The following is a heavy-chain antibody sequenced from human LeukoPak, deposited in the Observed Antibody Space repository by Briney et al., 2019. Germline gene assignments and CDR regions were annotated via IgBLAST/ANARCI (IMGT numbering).Heavy chain of an antibody. V-gene: IGHV3-23*01. D-gene: IGHD3-10*01. CDR1: GFTFSSYA. Sequence: PGGSLTLSCAASGFTFSSYAMSWVRQAPGKGLERVSGISGSAINTYYADSVKGRFTISRDNSQNTLYLQMSSLRAEDSAVYYCAKADGSGTYYTRPSDYWGQGTLVTVSS. J-gene: IGHJ4*02. CDR2: ISGSAINT. CDR3: AKADGSGTYYTRPSDY.